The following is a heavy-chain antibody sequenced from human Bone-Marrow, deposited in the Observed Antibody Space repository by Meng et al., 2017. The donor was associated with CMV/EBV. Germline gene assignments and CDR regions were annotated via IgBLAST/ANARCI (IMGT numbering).Heavy chain of an antibody. CDR3: ARLYYYGSGSYLQY. V-gene: IGHV5-51*01. CDR1: ASSFTSYW. CDR2: IYPGDSDT. Sequence: SASSFTSYWIGWVRQMPGKGLEWMGVIYPGDSDTRYSPSFQGQVTISVDKSISAAYLQWSSLKASDTAIYYCARLYYYGSGSYLQYWGQGTLVTVSS. J-gene: IGHJ4*02. D-gene: IGHD3-10*01.